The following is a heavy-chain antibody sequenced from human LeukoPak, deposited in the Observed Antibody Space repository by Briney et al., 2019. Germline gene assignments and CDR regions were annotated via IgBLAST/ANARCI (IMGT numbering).Heavy chain of an antibody. J-gene: IGHJ5*02. CDR2: IYFSGNT. Sequence: SETLSLTCTVSGGSISDATYYWGWIRQVPGKGLEWIGSIYFSGNTYSNPSLRSRLSISVDTSENRCSLKLTSVTAVDTALYYCARVSAYYDWFDPWGQGTLVIVSS. D-gene: IGHD3-10*01. V-gene: IGHV4-39*02. CDR3: ARVSAYYDWFDP. CDR1: GGSISDATYY.